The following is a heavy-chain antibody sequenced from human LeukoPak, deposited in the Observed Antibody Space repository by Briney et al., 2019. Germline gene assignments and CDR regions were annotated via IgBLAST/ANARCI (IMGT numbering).Heavy chain of an antibody. CDR2: ISVSGDKT. V-gene: IGHV3-23*01. J-gene: IGHJ6*02. CDR3: AKLAAASEYSFMDV. Sequence: PGGSLRLSCAASGFTFSTYAMSWVRQAPGKGLEWVSAISVSGDKTHYAGSVKGRYTISRDNSKNTLFLQMNSLRAEDTAVYYCAKLAAASEYSFMDVWGQGTTVTVSS. D-gene: IGHD2-15*01. CDR1: GFTFSTYA.